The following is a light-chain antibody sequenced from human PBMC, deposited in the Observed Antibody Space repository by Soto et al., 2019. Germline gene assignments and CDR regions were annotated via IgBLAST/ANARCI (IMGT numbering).Light chain of an antibody. J-gene: IGKJ2*01. CDR2: CAS. V-gene: IGKV3-15*01. CDR1: QSISSE. Sequence: EIVMTQSPATLSVSPGESATLSCRASQSISSELAWYQQKPGQPPRRLIYCASTRATGVPARFTGSGSGSDFTLTISGLQSEDFAVYYCQQDHNSPLTFGQGTRVEI. CDR3: QQDHNSPLT.